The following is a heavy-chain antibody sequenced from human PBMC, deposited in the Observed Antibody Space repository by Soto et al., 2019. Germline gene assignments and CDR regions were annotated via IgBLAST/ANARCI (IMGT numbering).Heavy chain of an antibody. V-gene: IGHV3-21*01. D-gene: IGHD5-18*01. Sequence: GGSLRLSCAASGFTFSSYSMNWVRQAPGKGLEWVSSISSSSSYIYYADSVKGRFTISRDNSKSTLYLQMNSLRVEDTAVYYCAREGGYNYISEYYYYGMDVWGQGTTVTVSS. CDR3: AREGGYNYISEYYYYGMDV. CDR1: GFTFSSYS. J-gene: IGHJ6*02. CDR2: ISSSSSYI.